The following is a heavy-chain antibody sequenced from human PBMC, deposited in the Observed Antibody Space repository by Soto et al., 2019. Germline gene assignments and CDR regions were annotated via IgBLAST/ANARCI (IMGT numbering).Heavy chain of an antibody. CDR3: ARGRYGDY. CDR1: GYAFTTYG. J-gene: IGHJ4*02. CDR2: ISAHNGNT. D-gene: IGHD1-1*01. V-gene: IGHV1-18*01. Sequence: QVHLVQSGAEVKKPGASVKVSCQGSGYAFTTYGITWVRQAPGQGLEWMGWISAHNGNTNYAQKLQGRVTVTRDTSTSTAYMALMSLRYDDTAVYYGARGRYGDYWGQGALVTVSS.